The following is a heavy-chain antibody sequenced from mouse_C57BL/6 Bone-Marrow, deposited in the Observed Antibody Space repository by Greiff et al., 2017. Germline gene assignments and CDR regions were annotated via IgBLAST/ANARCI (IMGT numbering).Heavy chain of an antibody. CDR2: IDPETGGT. V-gene: IGHV1-15*01. CDR3: MGYCGSGLAWFAY. CDR1: GYTFTDYE. D-gene: IGHD1-1*01. J-gene: IGHJ3*01. Sequence: QVQLQQSGAELVRPGASVTLSCKASGYTFTDYEMHWVKQTPVHGLEWIGDIDPETGGTTYNQKFKGKAILTADKSSSTAYMELRSLTSADSAVYYCMGYCGSGLAWFAYWGRGTVVTVSA.